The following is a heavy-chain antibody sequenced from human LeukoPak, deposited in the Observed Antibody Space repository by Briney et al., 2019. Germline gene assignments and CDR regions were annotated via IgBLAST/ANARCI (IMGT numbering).Heavy chain of an antibody. CDR2: IYYSGST. J-gene: IGHJ4*02. Sequence: SETLSLTCTVSGGSISSYYWTWIRRPPGKGRAWIVYIYYSGSTNYNPSLKSRITMSLDTSKNQSSLKLSSVTAADTAVYYCASQQPYSGSYDYFDYWGQGTLVTVSS. V-gene: IGHV4-59*01. CDR1: GGSISSYY. D-gene: IGHD1-26*01. CDR3: ASQQPYSGSYDYFDY.